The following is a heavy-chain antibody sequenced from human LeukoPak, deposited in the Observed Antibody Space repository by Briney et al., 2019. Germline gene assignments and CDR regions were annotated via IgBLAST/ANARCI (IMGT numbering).Heavy chain of an antibody. V-gene: IGHV1-46*01. J-gene: IGHJ5*02. CDR1: GYTFISYH. Sequence: ASVKASCKASGYTFISYHMHWVRQAPGQGLEWMGIINPSGGSTSYAQKFQGRVTMTRDTSTSTVYMELSSLRSEDTAVYYCARDGCSSSSCQAGGNWFDPWGQGTLVTVSS. CDR3: ARDGCSSSSCQAGGNWFDP. D-gene: IGHD2-2*01. CDR2: INPSGGST.